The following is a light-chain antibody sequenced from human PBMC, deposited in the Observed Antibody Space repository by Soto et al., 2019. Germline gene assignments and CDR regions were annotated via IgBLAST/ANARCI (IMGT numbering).Light chain of an antibody. CDR1: SSNIGSNY. CDR2: RNN. J-gene: IGLJ3*02. Sequence: QSVLTQPPSASGTPGQRVTISCSGSSSNIGSNYVYWYQQLPGTAPKLLIYRNNQRPSGVPDRFSGSKSGTSASLAISGLRSGDEADYYCAAWDDSLCWVFGGGTQLTVL. CDR3: AAWDDSLCWV. V-gene: IGLV1-47*01.